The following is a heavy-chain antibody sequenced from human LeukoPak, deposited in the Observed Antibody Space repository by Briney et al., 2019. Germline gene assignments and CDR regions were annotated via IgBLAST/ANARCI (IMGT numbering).Heavy chain of an antibody. Sequence: PGGSLRLSCAASGFTFSGYAMSWVRQAPGKGLEWVSTFSGSGLSTYYADSVKGRFTISRDNSKNTLYLQMNSLRAEDTAVYYCARASGWYYAFDIWGQGTMVTVSS. CDR1: GFTFSGYA. CDR3: ARASGWYYAFDI. CDR2: FSGSGLST. J-gene: IGHJ3*02. D-gene: IGHD6-19*01. V-gene: IGHV3-23*01.